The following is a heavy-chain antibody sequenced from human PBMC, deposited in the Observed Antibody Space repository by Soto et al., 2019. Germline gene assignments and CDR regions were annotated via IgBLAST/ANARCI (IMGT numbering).Heavy chain of an antibody. CDR3: AKFPNYDFWSGPFDY. J-gene: IGHJ4*02. D-gene: IGHD3-3*01. CDR2: ISGSGGST. Sequence: PVGSLRLSCAASGFTFSSYAMSWVRQAPGKGLEWVSAISGSGGSTYYADSVKGRFTISRDNSKNTLYLQMNSLRAEDTAVYYCAKFPNYDFWSGPFDYWGQGTLVTVSS. V-gene: IGHV3-23*01. CDR1: GFTFSSYA.